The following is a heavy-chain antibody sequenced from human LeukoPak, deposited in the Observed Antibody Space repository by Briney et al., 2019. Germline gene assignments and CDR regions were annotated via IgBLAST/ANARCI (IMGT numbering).Heavy chain of an antibody. D-gene: IGHD3-10*01. Sequence: SETLSLTCTVSGVSSSSSYWSWIRQPPGKGLEWIGYIFYTGDSNHNPSLKSRVSISLDTSKDQISLKLSSVTAADTAVYYCASQSGGSVENNWFDPWGQGTLVTVSS. CDR2: IFYTGDS. V-gene: IGHV4-59*08. J-gene: IGHJ5*02. CDR1: GVSSSSSY. CDR3: ASQSGGSVENNWFDP.